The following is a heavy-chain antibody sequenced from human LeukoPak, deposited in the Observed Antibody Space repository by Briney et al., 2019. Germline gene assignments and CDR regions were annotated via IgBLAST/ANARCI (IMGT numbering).Heavy chain of an antibody. CDR1: GYSFLNYW. Sequence: PGESLKISCQSYGYSFLNYWLGRVRQMPGKGLACVGSVYPVDSDTRYSASFQSQFTISADKSISAAYLQWSSLKASDTVMYYCARFYYDSGTNYFDYWGQGTLVTVSS. D-gene: IGHD3-22*01. CDR3: ARFYYDSGTNYFDY. CDR2: VYPVDSDT. V-gene: IGHV5-51*03. J-gene: IGHJ4*02.